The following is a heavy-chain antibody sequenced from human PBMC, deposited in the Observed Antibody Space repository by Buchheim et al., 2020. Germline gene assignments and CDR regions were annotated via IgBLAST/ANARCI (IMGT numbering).Heavy chain of an antibody. CDR3: TRSANFFRGMDV. J-gene: IGHJ6*02. D-gene: IGHD2-15*01. Sequence: EERLVESGGGLGQPGGSPRLSCAASGFTFSSDWMHWVRQAPGKGLVWVSRINPDGSDTTYADSVKGRFTISRDNGRNTLYLQMNSLRGEDTAIYYCTRSANFFRGMDVWGQGTT. V-gene: IGHV3-74*01. CDR1: GFTFSSDW. CDR2: INPDGSDT.